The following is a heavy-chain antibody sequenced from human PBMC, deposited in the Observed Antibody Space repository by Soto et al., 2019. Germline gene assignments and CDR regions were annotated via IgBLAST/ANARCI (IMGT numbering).Heavy chain of an antibody. J-gene: IGHJ5*02. CDR3: AHSYGYWWFDP. Sequence: QLQLQESGPGLVKPSETLSLTCTVSGGSISSSSYYWGWIRQPPGKGLEWIGSIYYSGSTYYNPSLKSRVTISVDTSKNQFSLKLSSVTAADTAVYYCAHSYGYWWFDPWGQGTLVTVSS. CDR1: GGSISSSSYY. D-gene: IGHD5-18*01. CDR2: IYYSGST. V-gene: IGHV4-39*01.